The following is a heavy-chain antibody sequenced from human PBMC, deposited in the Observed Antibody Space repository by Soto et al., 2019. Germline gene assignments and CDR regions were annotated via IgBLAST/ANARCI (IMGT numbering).Heavy chain of an antibody. CDR2: INHSGST. CDR3: TGINPNRGVDYYGMDV. D-gene: IGHD3-10*01. V-gene: IGHV4-34*01. J-gene: IGHJ6*02. Sequence: QVQLQQWGAGLLKPSETLSLTCAVYGGSFSGYYWCWIRQPPGKGLEWIGEINHSGSTNYNPSLKSRVTISVDKAKNQFSLKLSSVTAADTAVYYCTGINPNRGVDYYGMDVWGQGTTVTVSS. CDR1: GGSFSGYY.